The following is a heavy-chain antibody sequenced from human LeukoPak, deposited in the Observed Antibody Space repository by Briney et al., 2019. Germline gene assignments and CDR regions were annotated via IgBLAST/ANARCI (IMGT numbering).Heavy chain of an antibody. CDR3: AKGVRLWFAFYFDY. J-gene: IGHJ4*02. V-gene: IGHV3-23*01. Sequence: PGESLRLSCAGSGFTLGSYAMSWVRQAPGKGLEWVSAISGNGYNTYYADSVKGRFTISSESSGNTLYLQMHNLRADDTAVYYCAKGVRLWFAFYFDYWGQGTLVTVSS. CDR2: ISGNGYNT. D-gene: IGHD3-10*01. CDR1: GFTLGSYA.